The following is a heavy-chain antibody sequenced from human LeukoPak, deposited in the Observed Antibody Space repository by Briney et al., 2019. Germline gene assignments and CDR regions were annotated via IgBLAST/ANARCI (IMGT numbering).Heavy chain of an antibody. CDR1: GFTFSSYA. CDR3: ARVEFNGGYSHLY. Sequence: PGGSLRLSCAASGFTFSSYAMSWVRQAPGKGLEWVPAIGGSGGSTYYADSVKGRFTISRDNSKNTLYLQMNSLRAEDTAVYYCARVEFNGGYSHLYWGQGTLLTVSS. CDR2: IGGSGGST. J-gene: IGHJ4*02. V-gene: IGHV3-23*01. D-gene: IGHD5-12*01.